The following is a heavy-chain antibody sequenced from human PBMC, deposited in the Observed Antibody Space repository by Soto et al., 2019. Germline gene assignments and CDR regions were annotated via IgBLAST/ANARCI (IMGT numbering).Heavy chain of an antibody. Sequence: PGGSLRLSCEASGFTLSSYWMSWIRQAPGKGLEWVANTRQDGGQSYLVDSVQGRFTISRDESKNTLYFQMDNLRAEDTATYYCARGKSRDAYNPLGYWGPGTLVTVSS. CDR3: ARGKSRDAYNPLGY. J-gene: IGHJ4*02. CDR2: TRQDGGQS. V-gene: IGHV3-7*03. D-gene: IGHD1-1*01. CDR1: GFTLSSYW.